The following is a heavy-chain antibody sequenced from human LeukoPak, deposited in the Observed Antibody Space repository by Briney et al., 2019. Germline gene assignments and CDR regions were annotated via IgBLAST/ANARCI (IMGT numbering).Heavy chain of an antibody. CDR3: ARTYYYDSIGYYNWFDL. CDR2: INPSGGST. V-gene: IGHV1-46*01. J-gene: IGHJ5*01. Sequence: ASVKVSCKASGYTFTSRYMHWVRQAPGQGLEWMGIINPSGGSTSYGQKFQGRVTMTRDTSTSKVYMELSSLRSEDTAVYYCARTYYYDSIGYYNWFDLWGQGALVTVSS. D-gene: IGHD3-22*01. CDR1: GYTFTSRY.